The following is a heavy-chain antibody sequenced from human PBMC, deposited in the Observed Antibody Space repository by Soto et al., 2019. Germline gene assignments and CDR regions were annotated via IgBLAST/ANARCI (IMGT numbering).Heavy chain of an antibody. CDR1: GFTFSAFP. J-gene: IGHJ4*02. CDR3: TKGVVREPAYFDS. CDR2: ISYDGRNE. V-gene: IGHV3-30*18. Sequence: QVQLVESGGGVVQFGRSLRLSCAVSGFTFSAFPMIWVRQAPGKGLEWVAFISYDGRNEDYADSVKGRFTISRDNSKNTLYLQMNSLSSEDTAVYYCTKGVVREPAYFDSWGQGTLVTVSS. D-gene: IGHD3-10*01.